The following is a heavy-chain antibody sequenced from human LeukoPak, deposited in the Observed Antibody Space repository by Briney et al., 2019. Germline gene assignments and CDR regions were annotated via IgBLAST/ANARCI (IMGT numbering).Heavy chain of an antibody. J-gene: IGHJ4*02. V-gene: IGHV4-59*08. CDR2: ISNSGST. CDR3: ARIYDSSSYSTYYFDY. Sequence: SETLSLTCTVSGGSISGHFWSWIQQPPGKGLEWIGYISNSGSTNYNSSLKSRVTISADTSKNQFSLKVSSVTAADTAVYYCARIYDSSSYSTYYFDYWGQGTLVTVSS. D-gene: IGHD3-22*01. CDR1: GGSISGHF.